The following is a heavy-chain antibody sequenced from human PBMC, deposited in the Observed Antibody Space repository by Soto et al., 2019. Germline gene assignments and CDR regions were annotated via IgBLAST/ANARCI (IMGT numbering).Heavy chain of an antibody. CDR2: FDPEDGET. V-gene: IGHV1-24*01. Sequence: GASVKVSCKVSGYTLTELSMHWVRQAPGKGLEWMGGFDPEDGETIYAQKFQGRVTMTEDTSTDTAYMELSSLRSGDTALYYCATGVVPAAMARANFDYWGQGTLVTVSS. J-gene: IGHJ4*02. CDR3: ATGVVPAAMARANFDY. CDR1: GYTLTELS. D-gene: IGHD2-2*01.